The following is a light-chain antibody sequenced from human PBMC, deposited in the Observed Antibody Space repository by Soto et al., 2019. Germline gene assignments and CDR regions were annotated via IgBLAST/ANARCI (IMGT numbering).Light chain of an antibody. Sequence: QSVLTQPPSVSGSPGQSVTISCTGTSSDVGSYNRVSWYQQPPGTAPKLMIYEVSNRPPGVPDRFSGSKSGNTASLTISGLQAEDEADYYCSSYSNTNTFVVFGGGTKLTVL. J-gene: IGLJ2*01. CDR1: SSDVGSYNR. CDR3: SSYSNTNTFVV. CDR2: EVS. V-gene: IGLV2-18*02.